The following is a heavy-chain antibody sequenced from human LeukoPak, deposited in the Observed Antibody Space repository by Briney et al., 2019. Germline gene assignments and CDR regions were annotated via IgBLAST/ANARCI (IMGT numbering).Heavy chain of an antibody. Sequence: GGSLRLSCAASGFTVSSNYMSWVRQAPGKGLEWVSVIYSGGSTYYADSVKGRFTISRDNSKNTLYLQMNSLRAEDTAVYYCARHAEYSSGSARGTNDYWGQGTPVTVSS. CDR1: GFTVSSNY. CDR2: IYSGGST. J-gene: IGHJ4*02. D-gene: IGHD6-19*01. V-gene: IGHV3-66*02. CDR3: ARHAEYSSGSARGTNDY.